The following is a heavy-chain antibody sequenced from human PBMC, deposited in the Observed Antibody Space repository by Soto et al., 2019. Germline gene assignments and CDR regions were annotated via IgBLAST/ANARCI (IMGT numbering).Heavy chain of an antibody. D-gene: IGHD1-1*01. J-gene: IGHJ5*02. Sequence: GGSLRLSCAASGFTFSSFAMSWVRQAPGKGLEWVSAISGSGGSTYYADSVKGRFTISRDNSKNTLYLQMNSLRAEATAVYYCAKEGTFLNCFDPWRQRTLVTVSS. CDR3: AKEGTFLNCFDP. CDR1: GFTFSSFA. V-gene: IGHV3-23*01. CDR2: ISGSGGST.